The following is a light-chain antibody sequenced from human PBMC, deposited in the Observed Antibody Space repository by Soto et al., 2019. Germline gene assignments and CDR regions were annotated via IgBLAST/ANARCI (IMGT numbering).Light chain of an antibody. Sequence: QSVLTQPPSVSGAPGQRVTISCTGSSSNIGAGYDVHWYQQLPGTAPKLLIYGNSNRPSGVPERFSGSKSGTSASLAITGLQAEDEADYYCQSYDSSLSGSVFGGGTQLTVL. CDR2: GNS. J-gene: IGLJ7*01. V-gene: IGLV1-40*01. CDR3: QSYDSSLSGSV. CDR1: SSNIGAGYD.